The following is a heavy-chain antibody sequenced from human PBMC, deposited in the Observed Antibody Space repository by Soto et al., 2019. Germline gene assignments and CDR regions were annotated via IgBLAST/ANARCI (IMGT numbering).Heavy chain of an antibody. D-gene: IGHD3-16*01. V-gene: IGHV3-21*02. CDR3: ARESRVRMRRIMRGIVGMNV. Sequence: EVQLVESGGGLVKSGGSLRLSCVASRFTFSAFSMNWVRQAPGKGLEWVSSISITGDYIYYADSVMGRFTISRDNAKNSLSLQMNSLRAEDTAVYYCARESRVRMRRIMRGIVGMNVWGQGTAVTVSS. CDR2: ISITGDYI. J-gene: IGHJ6*02. CDR1: RFTFSAFS.